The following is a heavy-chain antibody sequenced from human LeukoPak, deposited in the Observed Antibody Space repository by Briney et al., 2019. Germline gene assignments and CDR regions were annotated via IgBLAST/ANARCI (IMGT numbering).Heavy chain of an antibody. CDR2: ISSSSSYI. V-gene: IGHV3-21*01. CDR3: ASGTMVRGVMNY. D-gene: IGHD3-10*01. CDR1: GFTFSSHG. Sequence: GGTLRLSCVASGFTFSSHGMNWVRQAPGKGLEWVSSISSSSSYIYYADSVKGRFTISRDNAKNSLYLQMNSLRAEDTAVYYCASGTMVRGVMNYWGQGTLVTVSS. J-gene: IGHJ4*02.